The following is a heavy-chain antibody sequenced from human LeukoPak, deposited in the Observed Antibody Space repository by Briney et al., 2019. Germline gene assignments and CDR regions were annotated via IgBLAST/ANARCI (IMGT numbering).Heavy chain of an antibody. CDR2: LKQDGSEK. J-gene: IGHJ4*02. Sequence: GGALRLSCAASAFTSSSYWMSWVRQALGRGVVGGAELKQDGSEKYYVDPVKGRITISRDNAKTSLYLQRNSLRAEDTAVYYCARRRDSGSLQHFDYWGQGTLVTVSS. V-gene: IGHV3-7*03. CDR1: AFTSSSYW. D-gene: IGHD1-26*01. CDR3: ARRRDSGSLQHFDY.